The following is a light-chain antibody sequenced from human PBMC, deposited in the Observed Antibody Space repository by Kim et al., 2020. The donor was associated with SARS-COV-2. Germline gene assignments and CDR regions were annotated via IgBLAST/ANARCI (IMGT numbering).Light chain of an antibody. CDR3: AAWDESLDGFLV. V-gene: IGLV1-44*01. CDR2: ANN. CDR1: RSNIGSNA. Sequence: QSVIISRSGSRSNIGSNAVNWYQHVPGTAPKLLMYANNDRPSGVPDRFSASKSDTSAALAISGLQSEDETTYYCAAWDESLDGFLVFGGGTQLTVL. J-gene: IGLJ2*01.